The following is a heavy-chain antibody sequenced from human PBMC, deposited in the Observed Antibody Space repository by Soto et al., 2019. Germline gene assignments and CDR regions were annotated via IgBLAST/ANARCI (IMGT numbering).Heavy chain of an antibody. CDR2: INSDGSIT. Sequence: EVQLVESGGGLILPGGSLRLSCAASGFTFNTHWMHWVRQAPGQGLVWVSRINSDGSITDYADSVKGRFSISRDNPRNTLYLQMNSLRPEDTAVYYCARAMTSVGAAAKGDFWGQGTLVTVSS. D-gene: IGHD1-26*01. CDR3: ARAMTSVGAAAKGDF. V-gene: IGHV3-74*01. J-gene: IGHJ4*02. CDR1: GFTFNTHW.